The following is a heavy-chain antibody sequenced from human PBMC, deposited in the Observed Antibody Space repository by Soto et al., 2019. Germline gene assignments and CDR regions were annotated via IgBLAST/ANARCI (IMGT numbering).Heavy chain of an antibody. Sequence: LRLSCAASGFTFSDYYMSWIRQAPGKGLEWVSYSSSSGRTIYYAGSVQGRFTLSRDNAKNSVYLQMNSLRAEDTAVYYCARFHDYYYGMDVWGQGTTVTVS. V-gene: IGHV3-11*01. CDR2: SSSSGRTI. J-gene: IGHJ6*02. CDR1: GFTFSDYY. CDR3: ARFHDYYYGMDV.